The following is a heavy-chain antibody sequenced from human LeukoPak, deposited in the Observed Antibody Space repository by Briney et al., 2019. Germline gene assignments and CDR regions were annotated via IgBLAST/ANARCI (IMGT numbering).Heavy chain of an antibody. V-gene: IGHV3-30*04. CDR2: ISYDGSNK. Sequence: PGRSLRLSCAASGFTFSSYAMHWVRQAPGKGLEWVAVISYDGSNKYYADSVKGRFTISRDNSKNTLYLQMNSLRAEDTAVYYCAGRGYYDYSGFDYWGQGTLVTVSS. CDR3: AGRGYYDYSGFDY. J-gene: IGHJ4*02. D-gene: IGHD3-22*01. CDR1: GFTFSSYA.